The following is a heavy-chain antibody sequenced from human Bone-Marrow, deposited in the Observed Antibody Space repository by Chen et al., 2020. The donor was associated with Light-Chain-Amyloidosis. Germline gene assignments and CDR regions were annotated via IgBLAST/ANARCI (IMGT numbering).Heavy chain of an antibody. D-gene: IGHD5-12*01. Sequence: EVQLEQSGPEVKKPGESLKISCKGSGYTLPNYWIGWVRQMPGKGLEWMGVIYPDDSDARYSPSFEGQVTISADKSITTAYLQWRSLKASDTAMHYCARRRDGYNFDYWGQGTLVTVSS. CDR3: ARRRDGYNFDY. CDR1: GYTLPNYW. V-gene: IGHV5-51*01. J-gene: IGHJ4*02. CDR2: IYPDDSDA.